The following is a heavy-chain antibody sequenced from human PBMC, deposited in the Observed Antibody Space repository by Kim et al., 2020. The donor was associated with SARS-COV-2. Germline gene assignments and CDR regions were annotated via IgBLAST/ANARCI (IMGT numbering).Heavy chain of an antibody. D-gene: IGHD3-3*01. Sequence: SETLSLTCAVYGGSFTVYYWSWIRQPPGKGLEWIGEINHSGSTNYNPSLKSRVTISVDTSKNQFSLKLSSVTAADTAVYYCARVPVEITIFGVVAPSYYYGMDVWGQGTTVTVSS. CDR1: GGSFTVYY. V-gene: IGHV4-34*01. J-gene: IGHJ6*02. CDR2: INHSGST. CDR3: ARVPVEITIFGVVAPSYYYGMDV.